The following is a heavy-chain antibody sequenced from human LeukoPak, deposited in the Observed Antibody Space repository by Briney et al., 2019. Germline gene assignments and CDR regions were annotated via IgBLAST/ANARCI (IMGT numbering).Heavy chain of an antibody. J-gene: IGHJ4*02. Sequence: SETLSLTCAVSGYSTSSGYYWGWIRQPPGKGLEWIGSIYHSGSTYYNPSLKSRVTISVDTSKNQFSLKLSSVTAADTAVYYCARHLTDYYDSSGYYYGLDYWGQGTLVTVSS. V-gene: IGHV4-38-2*01. CDR1: GYSTSSGYY. CDR3: ARHLTDYYDSSGYYYGLDY. D-gene: IGHD3-22*01. CDR2: IYHSGST.